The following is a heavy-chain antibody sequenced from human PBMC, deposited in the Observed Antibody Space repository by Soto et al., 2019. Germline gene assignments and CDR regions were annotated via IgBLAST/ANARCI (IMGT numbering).Heavy chain of an antibody. V-gene: IGHV3-33*01. CDR2: IWYDGSNK. CDR3: ASSASGYDFGTRRYYGMDV. J-gene: IGHJ6*02. CDR1: GFTFSSYG. D-gene: IGHD5-12*01. Sequence: PGGSLRLSCAASGFTFSSYGMHWVRQAPGKGLEWVAVIWYDGSNKYYADSVKGRFTISRDNSKNTLYLQMNSLRAEDTAVYYCASSASGYDFGTRRYYGMDVWGQGTTVTVSS.